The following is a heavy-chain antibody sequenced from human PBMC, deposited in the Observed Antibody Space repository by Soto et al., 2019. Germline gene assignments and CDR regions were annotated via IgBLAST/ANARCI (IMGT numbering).Heavy chain of an antibody. V-gene: IGHV3-33*01. D-gene: IGHD4-17*01. Sequence: PGGSLRLSCAASGFTFSSYGMHWVRQAPGKGLEWVAVIWYDGSNKYYADSVKGRFTISRDNSKNTLYLQMNSLRAEVTAVYYCARGVNDYGDYTIKDYYDYWGQGTLVTVSS. CDR1: GFTFSSYG. CDR3: ARGVNDYGDYTIKDYYDY. CDR2: IWYDGSNK. J-gene: IGHJ4*02.